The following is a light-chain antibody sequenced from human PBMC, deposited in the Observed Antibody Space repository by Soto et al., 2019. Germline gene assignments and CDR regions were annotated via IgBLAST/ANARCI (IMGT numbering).Light chain of an antibody. CDR1: QGISSS. V-gene: IGKV1-39*01. CDR2: AAS. J-gene: IGKJ1*01. CDR3: QQRYSAIVA. Sequence: QTTQSPSYLSASVGGRFAITCRATQGISSSLNWYQQKPGKAPEXXIYAASSLQSGVPSRFSVIGSGTDFTLTISCLQHEDSVTYDGQQRYSAIVAFGQGTKVDIK.